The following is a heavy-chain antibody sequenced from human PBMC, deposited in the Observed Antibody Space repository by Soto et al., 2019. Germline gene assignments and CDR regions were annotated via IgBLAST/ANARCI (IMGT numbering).Heavy chain of an antibody. CDR1: GGSISSSSYY. CDR2: IYYSGST. D-gene: IGHD5-12*01. V-gene: IGHV4-39*01. J-gene: IGHJ4*02. CDR3: ARHIRQPDSGYDEANH. Sequence: SETLSLTCTVSGGSISSSSYYWGWIRQPPGKGLEWIGSIYYSGSTYYNPSLKSRVTISVDTSKNQFSLKLSSVTAADTAVYYCARHIRQPDSGYDEANHWGQGTLVTVSS.